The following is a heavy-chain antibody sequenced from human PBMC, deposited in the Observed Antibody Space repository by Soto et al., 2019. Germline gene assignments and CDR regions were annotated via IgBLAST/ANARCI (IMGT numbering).Heavy chain of an antibody. V-gene: IGHV1-58*01. J-gene: IGHJ6*02. CDR1: GFTFTSSA. Sequence: GASVKVSCKASGFTFTSSAVQWVRQARGQRLEWIGWIVVGSGNTNYAQKFQERVTITRDMSTSTAYMELSSLRSEDTAVYYRAADYSSGWYHPYYYYYGMDVWGQGTTVTV. CDR3: AADYSSGWYHPYYYYYGMDV. D-gene: IGHD6-19*01. CDR2: IVVGSGNT.